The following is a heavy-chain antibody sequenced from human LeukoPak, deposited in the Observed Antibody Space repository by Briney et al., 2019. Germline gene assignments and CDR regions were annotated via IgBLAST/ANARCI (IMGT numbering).Heavy chain of an antibody. CDR1: GFTFSSYA. V-gene: IGHV3-30*04. CDR3: ARDLVVDAFDI. CDR2: ISYDGSNK. J-gene: IGHJ3*02. D-gene: IGHD2-21*01. Sequence: PGGSLRLSCAASGFTFSSYAMHWVRQAPGKGLEWVAVISYDGSNKYYADSVKGRFTISRDNSKNTLYLQMNSLRAGDTAVYYCARDLVVDAFDIWGQGTMVTVSS.